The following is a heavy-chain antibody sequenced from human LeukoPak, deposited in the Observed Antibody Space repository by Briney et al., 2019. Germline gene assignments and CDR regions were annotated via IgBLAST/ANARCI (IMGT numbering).Heavy chain of an antibody. J-gene: IGHJ4*02. CDR3: AKDIGNIVVLHLDY. V-gene: IGHV3-48*03. D-gene: IGHD2-21*01. Sequence: GGSLRLSCAASGFSFSTYEFHWVRHAPGKGLEWVSYISASGQTIYYADSVKGRFTISRDNSKNTLYLQMNSLRAEDTAVYYCAKDIGNIVVLHLDYWGQGTLVTVSS. CDR1: GFSFSTYE. CDR2: ISASGQTI.